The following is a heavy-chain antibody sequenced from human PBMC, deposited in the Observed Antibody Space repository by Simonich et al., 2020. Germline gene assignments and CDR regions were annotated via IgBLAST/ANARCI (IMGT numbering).Heavy chain of an antibody. V-gene: IGHV1-18*01. Sequence: QVQLVQSGAEVKKPGASVKVSCKASGYTFTSYGISWVRQAPGQGLEWMGWSSAYKGNTNYAQKRQGRGTMTTDTSTSTAYMELRSLRSDDTDVYYCARASRGTWWYYYFDYWGQGTLVTVSS. D-gene: IGHD2-15*01. CDR1: GYTFTSYG. CDR3: ARASRGTWWYYYFDY. J-gene: IGHJ4*02. CDR2: SSAYKGNT.